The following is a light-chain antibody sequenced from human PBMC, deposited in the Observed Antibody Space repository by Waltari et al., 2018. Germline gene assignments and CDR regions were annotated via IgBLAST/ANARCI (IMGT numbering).Light chain of an antibody. CDR2: GAS. J-gene: IGKJ1*01. CDR1: QRVSRT. Sequence: EIVLTQPPGTLSLSPRERATLSCRASQRVSRTLAWYQQKPGQAPKLLIYGASIRATGMPDRFTGSGSGTDFSLTISSLEPEDFAIYFCQHYVRLPATFGQGTKVEIK. V-gene: IGKV3-20*01. CDR3: QHYVRLPAT.